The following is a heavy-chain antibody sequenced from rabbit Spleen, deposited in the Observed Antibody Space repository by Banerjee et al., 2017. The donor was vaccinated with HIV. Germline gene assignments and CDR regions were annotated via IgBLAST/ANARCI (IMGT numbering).Heavy chain of an antibody. CDR3: VRGASSSGYYSL. D-gene: IGHD1-1*01. V-gene: IGHV1S47*01. CDR1: GFDFSSYG. Sequence: QEQLVESGGRLVTPGGSLTLSCKASGFDFSSYGVSWVRQAPGKGLEWIGYIDLVFGSTFYATWVNGRFTISSHNAQNTLYLQVNSLTAADTDTYFCVRGASSSGYYSLWGQGTLVTVS. CDR2: IDLVFGST. J-gene: IGHJ4*01.